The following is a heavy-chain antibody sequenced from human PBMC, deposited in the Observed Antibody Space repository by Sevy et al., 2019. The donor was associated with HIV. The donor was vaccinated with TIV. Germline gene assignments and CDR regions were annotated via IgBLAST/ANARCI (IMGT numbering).Heavy chain of an antibody. V-gene: IGHV3-23*01. J-gene: IGHJ6*02. CDR1: GFTFRNYW. CDR2: ISHSGDGT. D-gene: IGHD2-2*02. Sequence: GGSLRLSCVVSGFTFRNYWMSWVRQAPGKGLEWVSAISHSGDGTYYADSVKGRFTISRDNSKNTLYLEMNSLRAEDTAVYYCAKGTLVVPTVIYYYYGMSDWGQGTTVTVSS. CDR3: AKGTLVVPTVIYYYYGMSD.